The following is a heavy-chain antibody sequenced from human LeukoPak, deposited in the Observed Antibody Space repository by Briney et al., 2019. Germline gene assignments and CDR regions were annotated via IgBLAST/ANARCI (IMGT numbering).Heavy chain of an antibody. J-gene: IGHJ4*02. D-gene: IGHD4-17*01. V-gene: IGHV4-59*11. CDR2: IYYTGTT. Sequence: PSETLSLTCTVSGDSISTHYWHWLRQPPGKGLEWMGYIYYTGTTNYNPSLKSRLTISVDTSKNQFSLKLTSVTAADTAVYYCAQMTPHGDPVLWGQGNLVTVSS. CDR1: GDSISTHY. CDR3: AQMTPHGDPVL.